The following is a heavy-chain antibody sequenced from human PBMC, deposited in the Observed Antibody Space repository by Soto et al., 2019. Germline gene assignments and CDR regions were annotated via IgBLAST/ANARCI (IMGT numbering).Heavy chain of an antibody. Sequence: QVQLVESGGGVVQPGRSLRLSCAASGFTFSSYGMHWVRQAPGKGLGWVAVISYDGSNKYYADSVKGRFTISRDNSKNTLYLQMNSLTTEDTAVYYCAKGVGGPDYWGQGTLVTVSS. J-gene: IGHJ4*02. CDR1: GFTFSSYG. CDR2: ISYDGSNK. D-gene: IGHD1-26*01. CDR3: AKGVGGPDY. V-gene: IGHV3-30*18.